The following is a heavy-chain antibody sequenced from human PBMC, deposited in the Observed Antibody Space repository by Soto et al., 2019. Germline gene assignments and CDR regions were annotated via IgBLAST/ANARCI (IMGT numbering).Heavy chain of an antibody. Sequence: QVHLVQSGAEVKQPGATVKVSCKASGYTFTNYGISWVRQAPGQGLEWMAWISAYNGDTKYAQKVQGRVTMNTDTSTSTACMVLRSLTSDDTAVYYCARKGVSAADPMGYWGQGTLVTVSS. D-gene: IGHD6-13*01. J-gene: IGHJ4*02. CDR2: ISAYNGDT. V-gene: IGHV1-18*01. CDR1: GYTFTNYG. CDR3: ARKGVSAADPMGY.